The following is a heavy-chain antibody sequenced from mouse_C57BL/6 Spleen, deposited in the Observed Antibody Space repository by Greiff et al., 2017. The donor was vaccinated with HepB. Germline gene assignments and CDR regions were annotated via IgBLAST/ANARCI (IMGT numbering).Heavy chain of an antibody. D-gene: IGHD1-2*01. V-gene: IGHV1-42*01. CDR3: ARGTADGAMDY. J-gene: IGHJ4*01. CDR1: GYSFTGYY. CDR2: INPSTGGT. Sequence: EVQLQESGPELVKPGASVKISCKASGYSFTGYYMNWVKQSPEKSLEWIGEINPSTGGTTYNQKFKAKATLTVDKSSSTAYMQLKSLTSEDSAVYYCARGTADGAMDYWGQGTSVTVSS.